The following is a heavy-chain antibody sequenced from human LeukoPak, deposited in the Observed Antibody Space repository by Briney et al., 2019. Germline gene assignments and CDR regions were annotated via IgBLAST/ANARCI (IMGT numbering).Heavy chain of an antibody. CDR1: GFTFSSYG. Sequence: GGSLRLSCAASGFTFSSYGMHWVRQAPGKGLEWVAFIRYDGSNKYYADSVKGRFTISRDNSKNTLYLQMNSLRAEDTAVYYCAKDKQVLTGVHYYYYMDVWGKGTTVTVSS. D-gene: IGHD3-9*01. J-gene: IGHJ6*03. V-gene: IGHV3-30*02. CDR3: AKDKQVLTGVHYYYYMDV. CDR2: IRYDGSNK.